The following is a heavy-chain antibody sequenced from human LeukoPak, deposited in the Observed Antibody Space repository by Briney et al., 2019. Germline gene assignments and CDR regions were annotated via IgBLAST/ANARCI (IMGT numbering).Heavy chain of an antibody. D-gene: IGHD3-22*01. J-gene: IGHJ4*02. V-gene: IGHV3-23*01. CDR1: VFTFCIYD. CDR3: AKDRIPTSGWESDS. CDR2: ISSSGTRT. Sequence: GGSLRLSCAASVFTFCIYDMGCVPEALQEGVEWGWAISSSGTRTYYADYVKGWFTISRYNSKNTLYIQMNSLRAEDTALYYCAKDRIPTSGWESDSWGQGALVTVSS.